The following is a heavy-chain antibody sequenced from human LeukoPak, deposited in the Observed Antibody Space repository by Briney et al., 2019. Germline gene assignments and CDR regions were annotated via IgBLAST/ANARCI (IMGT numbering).Heavy chain of an antibody. CDR3: ARDHSGTQDY. D-gene: IGHD1-1*01. CDR1: GFTFSSYV. CDR2: IWDDGSNE. Sequence: PGGSLRLSCAASGFTFSSYVMNWVRQAPGKGLEWVAVIWDDGSNEYYADSVKGRFTIFRDNGRNTLYLQMNSLRAEDTAVYSCARDHSGTQDYWGQGTLVTVSS. J-gene: IGHJ4*02. V-gene: IGHV3-33*08.